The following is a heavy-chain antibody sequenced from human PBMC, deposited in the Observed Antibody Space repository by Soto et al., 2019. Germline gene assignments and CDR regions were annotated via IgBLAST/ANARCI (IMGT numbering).Heavy chain of an antibody. CDR3: VRSSGNYFDY. D-gene: IGHD6-19*01. V-gene: IGHV3-30-3*01. CDR2: ISYDGSNK. J-gene: IGHJ4*02. CDR1: GFTFSSYA. Sequence: QVQLVESGGGVVQPGRSLRLSCAASGFTFSSYAMHWVRQAPGKGLERVAVISYDGSNKYYADSVKGRFTISRDNSKNTLYLQMNSLRAEDTAVYYCVRSSGNYFDYWGQGTLVTVSS.